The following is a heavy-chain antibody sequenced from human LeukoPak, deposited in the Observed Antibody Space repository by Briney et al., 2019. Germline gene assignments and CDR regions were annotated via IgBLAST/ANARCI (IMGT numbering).Heavy chain of an antibody. CDR2: ISSSSSYI. V-gene: IGHV3-21*01. CDR1: GFTFSSYW. J-gene: IGHJ6*03. CDR3: ARDAVIRGVIIFYYYYMDV. D-gene: IGHD3-10*01. Sequence: GGSLRLSCAASGFTFSSYWMHWVRQAPGKGLEWVSSISSSSSYIYFADSVKGRFTISRDNAKNSLYLQMNSLRAEDTAVYYCARDAVIRGVIIFYYYYMDVWGKGTTVTISS.